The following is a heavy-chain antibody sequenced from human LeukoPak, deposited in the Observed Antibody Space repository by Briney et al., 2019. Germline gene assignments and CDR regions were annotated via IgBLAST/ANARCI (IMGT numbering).Heavy chain of an antibody. Sequence: SETLSLTCTVSGGSISSYYWGWIRQPPGKGLDWIGWIYSSGSTKYNPSLQSRVTISLDTSKNQFSLRLTSVTAADTAVYYCVRHQYGEGSAYWGQGTLVTVSS. CDR1: GGSISSYY. V-gene: IGHV4-59*08. D-gene: IGHD4-17*01. CDR2: IYSSGST. CDR3: VRHQYGEGSAY. J-gene: IGHJ4*02.